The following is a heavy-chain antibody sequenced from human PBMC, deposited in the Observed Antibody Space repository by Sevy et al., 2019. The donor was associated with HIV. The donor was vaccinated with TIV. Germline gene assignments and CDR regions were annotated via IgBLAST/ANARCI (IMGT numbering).Heavy chain of an antibody. CDR2: ISGSGGST. V-gene: IGHV3-23*01. J-gene: IGHJ4*02. Sequence: GGSLRLSCAASGFTFSSYAMSWVRQAPGKGLEWVSAISGSGGSTYYADSVKRRFTISRDNSKNTLYLQMNSLRAEDTAVYYCAKDGIRGDLGGYWGQGTLVTVSS. D-gene: IGHD2-21*02. CDR3: AKDGIRGDLGGY. CDR1: GFTFSSYA.